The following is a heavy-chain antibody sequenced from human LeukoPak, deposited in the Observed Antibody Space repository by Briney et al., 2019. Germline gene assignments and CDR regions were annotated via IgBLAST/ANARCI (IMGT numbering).Heavy chain of an antibody. CDR1: GFTVSSNY. D-gene: IGHD4-17*01. V-gene: IGHV3-53*04. CDR2: IYSGGST. CDR3: ARVNGDYPSYYFDY. Sequence: GGSLRLSCAASGFTVSSNYMSWARQAPGKGLEWVSVIYSGGSTYYADSVKGRFTISRHNSKNTLYLQMNSLRAEDTAVYYCARVNGDYPSYYFDYWGQGTLVTVSS. J-gene: IGHJ4*02.